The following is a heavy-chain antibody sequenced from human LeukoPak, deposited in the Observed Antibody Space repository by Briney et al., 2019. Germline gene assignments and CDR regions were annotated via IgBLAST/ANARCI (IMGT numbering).Heavy chain of an antibody. D-gene: IGHD4-11*01. Sequence: PSETLSLTCTVSGGSISSYYWSWIRQPPGRGLEWIGYIYYSGSTNYNPSLKSRVTISVDTSKNQFSLKLSSVTAADTAVYYCARFRTLTTHFDYWGQGTLVTASS. CDR2: IYYSGST. V-gene: IGHV4-59*01. CDR1: GGSISSYY. J-gene: IGHJ4*02. CDR3: ARFRTLTTHFDY.